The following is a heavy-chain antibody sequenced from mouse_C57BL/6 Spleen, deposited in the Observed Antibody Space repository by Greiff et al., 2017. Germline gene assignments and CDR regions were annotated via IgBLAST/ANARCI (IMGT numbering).Heavy chain of an antibody. D-gene: IGHD2-2*01. V-gene: IGHV5-4*01. J-gene: IGHJ2*01. CDR2: ISDGGSYT. Sequence: EVKLVESGVGLVKPGGSLKLSCAASGFTFSSYAMSWVRQTPEKRLEWVATISDGGSYTYYPDNVKGRFTISRDNAKNNLYLQMSHLKSEDTAMYYCARDDGYGEYYFDYWGQGTTLTVSS. CDR3: ARDDGYGEYYFDY. CDR1: GFTFSSYA.